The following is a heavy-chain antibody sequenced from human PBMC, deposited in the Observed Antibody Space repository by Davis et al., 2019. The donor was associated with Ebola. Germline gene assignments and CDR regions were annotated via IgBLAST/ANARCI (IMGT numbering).Heavy chain of an antibody. Sequence: GSLRLSCAASGFTFSGSAMHWVRQASGKGLEWVGRIRSKANSYATAYAASVKGRFTISRDDSKNTAYLQMNSLKTEDTAVYYCTGTERNFDYWGQGTLVTVSS. CDR2: IRSKANSYAT. CDR3: TGTERNFDY. V-gene: IGHV3-73*01. CDR1: GFTFSGSA. J-gene: IGHJ4*02.